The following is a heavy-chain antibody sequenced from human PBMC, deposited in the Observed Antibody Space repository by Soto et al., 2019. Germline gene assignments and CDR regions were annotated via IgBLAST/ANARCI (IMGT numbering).Heavy chain of an antibody. Sequence: QVQLVESGGGVVQPGRSLRLSCAASGFTFSSYGMHWVRQAPGKGLEWVAVIWYDGSNKYYADSVKGRFTISRDNSKNTLYLQMNSLRAEDTAVYYCARDIQGRGSCCPDYWGQGTLVTVSS. V-gene: IGHV3-33*01. J-gene: IGHJ4*02. D-gene: IGHD2-15*01. CDR1: GFTFSSYG. CDR3: ARDIQGRGSCCPDY. CDR2: IWYDGSNK.